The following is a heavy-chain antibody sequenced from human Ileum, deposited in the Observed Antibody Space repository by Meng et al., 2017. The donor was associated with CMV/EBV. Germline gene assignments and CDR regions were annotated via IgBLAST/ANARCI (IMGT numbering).Heavy chain of an antibody. CDR1: GDSITTGNSY. CDR2: IYNSGKT. CDR3: ARGRVAQDY. Sequence: QLPESGPGLGKPQETLYPICSVSGDSITTGNSYWSWIRQAPGKDMEWIGYIYNSGKTDCNPSLKSRVTISIDTSKNQFSLKLTSVTAADTAAYYCARGRVAQDYWGQGTLVTVSS. J-gene: IGHJ4*02. V-gene: IGHV4-30-4*01.